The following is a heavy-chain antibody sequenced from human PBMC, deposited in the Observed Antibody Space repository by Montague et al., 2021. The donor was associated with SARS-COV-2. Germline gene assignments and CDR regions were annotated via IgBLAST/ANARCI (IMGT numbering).Heavy chain of an antibody. Sequence: SETLSLTCSVSGGSLSSFYWSWIRQPPGKGLGWIGYIYYSGSTNYNPSLKSRVTISVDTSKSQFSLKLSSVTAADTAVYYCARVQRGYYYGLGVSAHFDCWAQGTLVTVSS. D-gene: IGHD3-10*01. CDR3: ARVQRGYYYGLGVSAHFDC. J-gene: IGHJ4*02. CDR2: IYYSGST. CDR1: GGSLSSFY. V-gene: IGHV4-59*01.